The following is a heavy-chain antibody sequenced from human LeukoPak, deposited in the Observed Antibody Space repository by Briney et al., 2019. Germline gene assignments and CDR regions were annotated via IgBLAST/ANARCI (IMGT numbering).Heavy chain of an antibody. D-gene: IGHD3-9*01. CDR1: GFTFSSYA. Sequence: GGSLRLSCAASGFTFSSYAMHWVRQAPGKGLEWVAVISYDGSNKYYADSVKGRFTISRDNSKNTLYLQMTSLRAEDTAVYYCARGDYDILTGFGQNPGNDYWGQGTLVTVSS. CDR3: ARGDYDILTGFGQNPGNDY. J-gene: IGHJ4*02. V-gene: IGHV3-30*04. CDR2: ISYDGSNK.